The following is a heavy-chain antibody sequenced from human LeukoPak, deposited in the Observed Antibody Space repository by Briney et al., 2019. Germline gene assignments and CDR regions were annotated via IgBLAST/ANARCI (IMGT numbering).Heavy chain of an antibody. J-gene: IGHJ3*02. CDR1: GFTFSSEP. CDR2: IRSGGDNI. CDR3: VRDVQFAFDI. V-gene: IGHV3-48*01. D-gene: IGHD5-24*01. Sequence: GGSLRLSCATSGFTFSSEPMNWVRQAPGKGLEWVAHIRSGGDNIHYVDSVGGRFTISRDNAKKSLYLQMNSLRAEDTAVYYCVRDVQFAFDIWGQGTMVTVSS.